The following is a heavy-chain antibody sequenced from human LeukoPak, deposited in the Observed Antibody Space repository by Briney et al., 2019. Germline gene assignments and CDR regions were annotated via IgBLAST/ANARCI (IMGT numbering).Heavy chain of an antibody. CDR2: IYYSGST. J-gene: IGHJ4*02. V-gene: IGHV4-30-4*01. D-gene: IGHD3-9*01. CDR1: GGSISSGDYY. CDR3: AREVYMKYDILTGYSPFGFDY. Sequence: PSETLSLTCTVSGGSISSGDYYWSWICQPPGKGLEWIGYIYYSGSTYYNPSLKSRVTISVDTSKTQFSLKLSSVTAADTAVYYCAREVYMKYDILTGYSPFGFDYWGQGTLVTVSS.